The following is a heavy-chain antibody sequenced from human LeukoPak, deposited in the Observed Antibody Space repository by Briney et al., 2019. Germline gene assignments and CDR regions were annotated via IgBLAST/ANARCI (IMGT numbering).Heavy chain of an antibody. V-gene: IGHV4-34*01. J-gene: IGHJ5*02. CDR1: GGSFSGYY. D-gene: IGHD1-26*01. CDR3: ARGPTDP. CDR2: INHSGST. Sequence: SETLSLTCAVYGGSFSGYYWSWIRQPPGKGLEWIGEINHSGSTNYNPSLKSRVTISVDTSKNQFSLKLSSVTAADTAVYYCARGPTDPWGQGALVTVSS.